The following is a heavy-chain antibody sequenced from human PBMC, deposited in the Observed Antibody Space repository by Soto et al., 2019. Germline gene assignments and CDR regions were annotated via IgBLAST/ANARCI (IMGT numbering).Heavy chain of an antibody. J-gene: IGHJ6*02. CDR1: GFTFSSYA. CDR2: ISGSGGRT. V-gene: IGHV3-23*01. CDR3: AKYGSGSFYSYYYYYGMDV. D-gene: IGHD3-10*01. Sequence: GGSLRLSCPASGFTFSSYAMSWVRQAPGKGLDWVSAISGSGGRTYYADYVKGRFIISRDNSKNTLYLQMNSLRAEDTAVYYCAKYGSGSFYSYYYYYGMDVWGQGTTVTVSS.